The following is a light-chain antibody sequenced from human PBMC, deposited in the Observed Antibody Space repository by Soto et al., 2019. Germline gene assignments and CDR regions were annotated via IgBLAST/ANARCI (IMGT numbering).Light chain of an antibody. Sequence: EIVLTQSPGTLSLSPGERATLSCRASQSVSSSYLAWYQQKPGQAPRLLIYGASNRATGIPDRFSGSGSGTDFTLTINRLEPEDFAVFYCQQYGGSPLITFGQATRLDIK. J-gene: IGKJ5*01. CDR2: GAS. CDR3: QQYGGSPLIT. V-gene: IGKV3-20*01. CDR1: QSVSSSY.